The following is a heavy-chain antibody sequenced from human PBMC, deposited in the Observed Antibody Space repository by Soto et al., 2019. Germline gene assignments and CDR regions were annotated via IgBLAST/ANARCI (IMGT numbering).Heavy chain of an antibody. D-gene: IGHD3-16*01. CDR2: ISSSGDST. V-gene: IGHV3-64D*06. J-gene: IGHJ4*02. CDR3: VKDQIRESRILDY. CDR1: GFTFGAYA. Sequence: WRSLRLSCSASGFTFGAYAFHWVRQATGKRLEYVSAISSSGDSTYYADSVKGRFAISRDNSKNTLSLLMNSLRPEDSAIYSCVKDQIRESRILDYWAQGILLTVPS.